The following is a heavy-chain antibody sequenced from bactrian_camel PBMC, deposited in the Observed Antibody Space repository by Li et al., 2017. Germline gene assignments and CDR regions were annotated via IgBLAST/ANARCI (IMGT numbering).Heavy chain of an antibody. CDR3: AADLLGTQKRLLNCREEDLGW. CDR1: FLIENSD. D-gene: IGHD5*01. V-gene: IGHV3S55*01. J-gene: IGHJ4*01. CDR2: IDYSGPI. Sequence: QVQLVESGGGSVQAGETLKLTCKASFLIENSDMSWYRQSLGNECELVSTIDYSGPIYYEASVEGRFTISQDNAKSEVYLEMNSLKPEGTGVYYCAADLLGTQKRLLNCREEDLGWWGQGTQVTVS.